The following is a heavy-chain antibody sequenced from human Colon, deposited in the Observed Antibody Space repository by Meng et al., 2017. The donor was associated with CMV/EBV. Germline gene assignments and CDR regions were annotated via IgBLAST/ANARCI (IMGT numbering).Heavy chain of an antibody. CDR1: GIRFNTYS. CDR3: ARVLAGGNSFLGFHFYYGMDV. J-gene: IGHJ6*02. CDR2: ISGSGTYV. Sequence: GESLKISCAASGIRFNTYSMNWVRLAPGKGLEWVSSISGSGTYVFYADSVKGRFTISRDNTKNTVYLQMNSLRAEDTAVYYCARVLAGGNSFLGFHFYYGMDVWGQGTAVTVSS. D-gene: IGHD4-23*01. V-gene: IGHV3-21*01.